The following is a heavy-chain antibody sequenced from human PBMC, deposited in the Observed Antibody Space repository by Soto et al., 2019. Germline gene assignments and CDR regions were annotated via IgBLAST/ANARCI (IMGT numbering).Heavy chain of an antibody. D-gene: IGHD6-19*01. J-gene: IGHJ4*02. CDR1: GGSFSGYY. CDR3: ARHSSGWYDFDY. CDR2: VNHSGST. Sequence: SETLSLTRAVYGGSFSGYYWSWIRQPPGKGLEWIGEVNHSGSTNYNPSLKSRVTISVDTSKNQCSLKLSSVTAADTAVSYCARHSSGWYDFDYWGQGTLVTVSS. V-gene: IGHV4-34*01.